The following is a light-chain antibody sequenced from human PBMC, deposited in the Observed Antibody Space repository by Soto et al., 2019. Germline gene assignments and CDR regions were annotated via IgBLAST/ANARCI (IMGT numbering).Light chain of an antibody. CDR3: SSYAGSNNVV. J-gene: IGLJ2*01. CDR2: EVS. V-gene: IGLV2-8*01. Sequence: QSALTQPPSASGSPGQSVTISCTGTSSDVGGYNYVSWYQQHPGKAPKLMIYEVSKRPSGVPDRFSGSKSGNTASLNVAGLKAEDEADYYCSSYAGSNNVVFGGGTQLTVL. CDR1: SSDVGGYNY.